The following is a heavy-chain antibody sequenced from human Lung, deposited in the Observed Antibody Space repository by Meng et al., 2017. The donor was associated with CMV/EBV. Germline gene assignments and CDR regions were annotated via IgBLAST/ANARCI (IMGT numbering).Heavy chain of an antibody. Sequence: GGSXRLXCAASGLTLSSYGIHWVRQAPGKGLEWVAFIRYDGGKKEYADSVKGRFTISRDNSKNTVTLQMNSLRAEDTAVYYCTKDSGGGGYLWFRGVDYLGQGXLVTFSS. CDR3: TKDSGGGGYLWFRGVDY. CDR2: IRYDGGKK. CDR1: GLTLSSYG. D-gene: IGHD2-15*01. V-gene: IGHV3-30*02. J-gene: IGHJ4*02.